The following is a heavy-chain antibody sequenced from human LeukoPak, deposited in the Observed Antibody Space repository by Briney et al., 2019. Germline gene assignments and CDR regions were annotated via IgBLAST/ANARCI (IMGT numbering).Heavy chain of an antibody. CDR3: ARGDDALGYCSSTSCYSLAFDI. J-gene: IGHJ3*02. Sequence: TSETLSLTCTVSGGSISSGGYYWGWIRQHPGKGLEWIGYIYYSGSTYYNPSLKSRVTISVDTSKNQFSLKLSSVTAADTAVYYCARGDDALGYCSSTSCYSLAFDIWGQGTMVTVSS. CDR1: GGSISSGGYY. CDR2: IYYSGST. D-gene: IGHD2-2*01. V-gene: IGHV4-31*03.